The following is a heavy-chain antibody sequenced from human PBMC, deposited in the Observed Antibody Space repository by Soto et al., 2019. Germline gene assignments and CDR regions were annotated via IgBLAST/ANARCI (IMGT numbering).Heavy chain of an antibody. CDR1: GFTFNNYA. CDR3: AKGRGGSGSLTPRVDF. V-gene: IGHV3-23*01. J-gene: IGHJ4*02. CDR2: ISGGGDTT. Sequence: EVQLLESGGGLVQPGGSLRLSCAASGFTFNNYAMSWVRQAPGKGLEWVSAISGGGDTTSYAASVKGRFTVSRDGSKNTLYLQMNSLRAEDTAVYYCAKGRGGSGSLTPRVDFCGQGTLVTVSS. D-gene: IGHD3-10*01.